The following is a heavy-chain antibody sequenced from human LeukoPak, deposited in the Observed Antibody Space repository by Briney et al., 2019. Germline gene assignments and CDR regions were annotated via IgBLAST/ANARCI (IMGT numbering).Heavy chain of an antibody. CDR1: GGSISSSNW. J-gene: IGHJ4*02. CDR2: VYYSGST. D-gene: IGHD6-13*01. V-gene: IGHV4-4*02. Sequence: SGTLSLTSAVSGGSISSSNWWSWVRQPPGKGLEWIGSVYYSGSTYYNPSLKSRVTISVDTPKNQFSLKVNSVTAADTAVYYCARDRQQLVRGDYFDYWGQGTVVTVSS. CDR3: ARDRQQLVRGDYFDY.